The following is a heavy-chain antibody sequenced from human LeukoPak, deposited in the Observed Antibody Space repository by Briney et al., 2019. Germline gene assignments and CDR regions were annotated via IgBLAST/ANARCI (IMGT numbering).Heavy chain of an antibody. CDR1: GFTFDDYA. CDR2: ISGGGGST. D-gene: IGHD6-13*01. Sequence: GGSLRLSCAASGFTFDDYAMHWVPQAPGKGLEWVSLISGGGGSTYYADSVKGRFTISRDNSKNSLYLQMNRLRTEDTALCYCAKAVEQQPFDYWGQGTLVTVSS. V-gene: IGHV3-43*02. J-gene: IGHJ4*02. CDR3: AKAVEQQPFDY.